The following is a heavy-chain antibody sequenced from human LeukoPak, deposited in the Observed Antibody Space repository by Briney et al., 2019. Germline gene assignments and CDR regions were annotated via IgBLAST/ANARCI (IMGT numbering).Heavy chain of an antibody. CDR2: VNPNTGAT. J-gene: IGHJ4*02. CDR1: GYTFTAYY. D-gene: IGHD2-21*02. CDR3: ARADELGDHHIDS. V-gene: IGHV1-2*02. Sequence: GASVKVSCKASGYTFTAYYIHWLRQAPGQGLEWMGWVNPNTGATMYAQPFQGRVTMTRDTSISTAYIDVSRLLSDDTAVYYCARADELGDHHIDSWGQGTLVTVSS.